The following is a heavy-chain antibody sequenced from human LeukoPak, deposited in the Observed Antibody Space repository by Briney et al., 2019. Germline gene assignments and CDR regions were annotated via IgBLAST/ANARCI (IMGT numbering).Heavy chain of an antibody. D-gene: IGHD3-10*01. J-gene: IGHJ1*01. CDR1: GGSFSGYY. V-gene: IGHV4-34*01. CDR2: INHSGST. Sequence: SETLSLTCAVYGGSFSGYYWSWIRQPPGKGLEWIGEINHSGSTNYNPSLKSRVTISVDTSKNQFSLTLGSVTAADTAVYYCARAPMVRGVKRKAEYFQHWGQGTLVPVSS. CDR3: ARAPMVRGVKRKAEYFQH.